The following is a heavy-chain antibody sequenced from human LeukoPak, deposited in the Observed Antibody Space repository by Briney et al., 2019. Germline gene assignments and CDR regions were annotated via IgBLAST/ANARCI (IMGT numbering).Heavy chain of an antibody. D-gene: IGHD3-10*01. CDR3: ARAHGSETFYFDY. CDR2: IYDSGGT. J-gene: IGHJ4*02. V-gene: IGHV4-59*01. CDR1: SGSSSNYY. Sequence: PSETLSLTCSVSSGSSSNYYWNWIRQPPGKGLEWIGYIYDSGGTNYNPSLKSRVSMSLDTSKNQFSLKLSSVTAADTAVYYCARAHGSETFYFDYWGQGTLVSVSS.